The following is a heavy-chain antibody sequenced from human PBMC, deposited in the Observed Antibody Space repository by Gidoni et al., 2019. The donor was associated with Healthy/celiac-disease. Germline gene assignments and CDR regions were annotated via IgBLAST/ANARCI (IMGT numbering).Heavy chain of an antibody. CDR2: IYYSGST. CDR3: AGTKQGETGTTLGVWWY. CDR1: GGPISSSSYY. D-gene: IGHD1-1*01. V-gene: IGHV4-39*01. J-gene: IGHJ4*02. Sequence: QLQLQESGPGLVKPSETLSLTCTVPGGPISSSSYYWGWIRQPPGKGLEWIGSIYYSGSTYYNPSLKSRVTISVDTSKNQFSLKLSSVTAADTAVYYCAGTKQGETGTTLGVWWYWGQGTLVTVSS.